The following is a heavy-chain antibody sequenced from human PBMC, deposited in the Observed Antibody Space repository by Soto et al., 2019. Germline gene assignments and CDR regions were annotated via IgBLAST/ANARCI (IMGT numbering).Heavy chain of an antibody. J-gene: IGHJ4*02. CDR2: IDPSDSYT. CDR3: ARRLYCGGDCYFGFDY. V-gene: IGHV5-10-1*04. Sequence: GESLKISCKGSGYSFTSYWISWVRQMPGKGLEWMGRIDPSDSYTNYSPSFQGQVTFSADKSISTAYLQWSSLKASDTAMYYCARRLYCGGDCYFGFDYWGQGTLVTVSS. D-gene: IGHD2-21*02. CDR1: GYSFTSYW.